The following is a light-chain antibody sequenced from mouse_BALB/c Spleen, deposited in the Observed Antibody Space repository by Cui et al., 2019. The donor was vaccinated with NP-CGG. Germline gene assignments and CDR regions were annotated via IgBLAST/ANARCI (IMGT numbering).Light chain of an antibody. CDR2: GTN. Sequence: HAVVSQESTLTTSPGETVTLTCRSSTGAVTTYNYANWVQEKPDHLFTGLIGGTNNRAPGVPARFSGSLIGDKAALTITGAQTEDEAIYFCALWYSNHWVFGGGTKLIVL. V-gene: IGLV1*01. J-gene: IGLJ1*01. CDR3: ALWYSNHWV. CDR1: TGAVTTYNY.